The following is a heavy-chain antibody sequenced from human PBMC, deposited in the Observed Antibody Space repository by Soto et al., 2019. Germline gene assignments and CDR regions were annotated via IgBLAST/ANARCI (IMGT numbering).Heavy chain of an antibody. CDR1: GGPFSSYA. Sequence: QVPLEQSGAELKKPGSSVEVSCKASGGPFSSYAINWVRQAPGQGLEWMGGITPIFGEPKYAQKFQGRVTITADIATSTAYMELSSLRSEDPAVYFCARGSSSSIINCFDPWGQGTLVTVSS. CDR3: ARGSSSSIINCFDP. D-gene: IGHD3-10*01. CDR2: ITPIFGEP. V-gene: IGHV1-69*06. J-gene: IGHJ5*02.